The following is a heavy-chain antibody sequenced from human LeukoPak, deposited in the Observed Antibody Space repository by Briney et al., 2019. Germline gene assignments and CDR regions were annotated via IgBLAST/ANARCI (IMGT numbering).Heavy chain of an antibody. CDR3: AKGGRAGGSITMIRGVRSDYYYMDL. Sequence: GGSLRLSCAACGFTFSSYEMKWVRQAAGKGREGVSHISSSGSTIYYADSVKGRFTISRDNAKNSLYLQMHSLRAEDTAVYYCAKGGRAGGSITMIRGVRSDYYYMDLWGKGTTVTISS. CDR2: ISSSGSTI. D-gene: IGHD3-10*01. J-gene: IGHJ6*03. V-gene: IGHV3-48*03. CDR1: GFTFSSYE.